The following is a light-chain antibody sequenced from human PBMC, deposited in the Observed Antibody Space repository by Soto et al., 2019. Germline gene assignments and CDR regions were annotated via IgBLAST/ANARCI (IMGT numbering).Light chain of an antibody. Sequence: QSALTQPASVSGSPGQSITISCTGTSSDYVSWYQQHPGEVPKLMIYDVSHRPSEVSDRFSGSKSGNTASLTISGLQAEDEADYYCSSYGGSGTPYLFGTGTKLTVL. J-gene: IGLJ1*01. V-gene: IGLV2-14*03. CDR3: SSYGGSGTPYL. CDR1: SSDY. CDR2: DVS.